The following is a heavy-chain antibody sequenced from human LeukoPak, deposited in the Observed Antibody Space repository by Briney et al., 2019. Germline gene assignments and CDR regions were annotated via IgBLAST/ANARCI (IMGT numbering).Heavy chain of an antibody. J-gene: IGHJ4*02. D-gene: IGHD6-13*01. V-gene: IGHV4-59*01. CDR1: GGSISSYY. CDR3: ARDRREQQPVPYFDY. CDR2: IYYSGST. Sequence: SETLSLTCTVSGGSISSYYWSWIRQPPGKGLEWIGYIYYSGSTNYNPSLKSRVTISVDTSKNQFSLKLSSVTAADTAVYYCARDRREQQPVPYFDYWGQGTLVTVSS.